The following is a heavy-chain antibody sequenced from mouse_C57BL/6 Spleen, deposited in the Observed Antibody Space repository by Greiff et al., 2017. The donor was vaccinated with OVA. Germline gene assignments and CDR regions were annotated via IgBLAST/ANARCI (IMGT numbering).Heavy chain of an antibody. CDR2: IHPNSGST. Sequence: QVQLQQSGAELVKPGASVKLSCKASGYTFTSYWMHWVKQRPGQGLEWIGMIHPNSGSTNYNEKFKSKATLTVDKSSSTAYMQLSSLTSEDSAVYYCANPFYYYGSSSYAMDYWGQGTSVTVSS. CDR3: ANPFYYYGSSSYAMDY. V-gene: IGHV1-64*01. J-gene: IGHJ4*01. CDR1: GYTFTSYW. D-gene: IGHD1-1*01.